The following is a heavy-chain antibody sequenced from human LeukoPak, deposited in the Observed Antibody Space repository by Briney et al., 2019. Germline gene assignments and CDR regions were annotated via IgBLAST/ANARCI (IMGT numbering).Heavy chain of an antibody. V-gene: IGHV1-69*13. CDR3: ARVPGYSSCWYPYYFDY. CDR1: GGTFSSYA. D-gene: IGHD6-19*01. J-gene: IGHJ4*02. Sequence: ASVRVSCTASGGTFSSYAISWVRQAPGQGLEWMGGIIPIFGTANYAQKFQGSVTITADESTSTAYMEQSSLRSEDTAVYYCARVPGYSSCWYPYYFDYWGQGTLVTVSS. CDR2: IIPIFGTA.